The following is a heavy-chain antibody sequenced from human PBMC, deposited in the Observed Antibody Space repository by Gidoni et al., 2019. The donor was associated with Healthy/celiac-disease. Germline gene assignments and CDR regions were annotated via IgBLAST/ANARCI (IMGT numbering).Heavy chain of an antibody. CDR2: ISAYNGNT. D-gene: IGHD3-22*01. CDR3: ARGVGSGYHGGWFDP. CDR1: GYPLTRYG. V-gene: IGHV1-18*01. J-gene: IGHJ5*02. Sequence: VSPVQSGAEVKKPGASVKVSCKASGYPLTRYGIRWVRQAPGQGLEWMGWISAYNGNTNYAQKLQGRVTMTTDTSTSTAYMELRSLRSDDTAVYYCARGVGSGYHGGWFDPWGQGTLVTVSS.